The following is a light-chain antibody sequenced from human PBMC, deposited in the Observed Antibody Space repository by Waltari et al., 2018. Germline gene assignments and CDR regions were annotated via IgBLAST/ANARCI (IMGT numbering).Light chain of an antibody. V-gene: IGKV3-11*01. J-gene: IGKJ2*01. Sequence: EIVLTQSPAPLSLSPGERATLSCRASQSVSSYLAWYQQKPGPAPRLLIYDASNRATGIPARFSGSGSGTDFTLTISSLEPEDFAVYYCQQRSNWPPMYTFGQGTKLEIK. CDR2: DAS. CDR1: QSVSSY. CDR3: QQRSNWPPMYT.